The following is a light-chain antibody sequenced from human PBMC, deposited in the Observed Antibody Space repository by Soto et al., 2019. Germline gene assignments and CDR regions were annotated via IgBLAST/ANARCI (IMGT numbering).Light chain of an antibody. J-gene: IGKJ5*01. V-gene: IGKV1-5*03. CDR2: KAS. Sequence: DIQMTQSPSTLSGSVGDRVIITCRASQTISSWLAWYQQKPGKAPKLLIYKASTLKSGVPSRFSGSGSGTDFTLTINSLQPEDFATYSCQQSYSTPITFGQGTRLEIK. CDR1: QTISSW. CDR3: QQSYSTPIT.